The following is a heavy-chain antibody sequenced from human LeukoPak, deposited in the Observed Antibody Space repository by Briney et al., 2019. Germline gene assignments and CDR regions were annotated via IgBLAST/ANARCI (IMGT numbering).Heavy chain of an antibody. CDR2: ISGSGGSA. Sequence: PGGSLRLSCAATGFTFSSYAMSWVRQAPGKGLGWVSGISGSGGSAYYADSVKGRFTISRDNSKNTLYLQMNSLRAEDTAVYYCAKEHGSGSYYVGYWGQGTLVTVSS. CDR1: GFTFSSYA. J-gene: IGHJ4*02. CDR3: AKEHGSGSYYVGY. D-gene: IGHD3-10*01. V-gene: IGHV3-23*01.